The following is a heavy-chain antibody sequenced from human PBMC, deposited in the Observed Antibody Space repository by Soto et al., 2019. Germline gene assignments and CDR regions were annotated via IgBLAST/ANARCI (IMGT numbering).Heavy chain of an antibody. CDR1: GFTFSSYD. J-gene: IGHJ6*02. D-gene: IGHD6-13*01. V-gene: IGHV3-13*04. CDR3: ARGGWSAAGTPGGYGMDV. Sequence: EVQLVESGGGLVQPGGSLRLSCAASGFTFSSYDMHWVRQATGKGLEWVSAIGTAGDTYYPGSVKGRFTISRENAKNSLYLQMNSLRAGDTAVYYCARGGWSAAGTPGGYGMDVWGQGTTVTVSS. CDR2: IGTAGDT.